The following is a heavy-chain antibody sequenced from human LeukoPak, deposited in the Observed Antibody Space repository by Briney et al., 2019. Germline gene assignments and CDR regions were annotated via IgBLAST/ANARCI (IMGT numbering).Heavy chain of an antibody. CDR1: GFSFSTYA. V-gene: IGHV3-23*01. Sequence: PGGSLRLSCVGTGFSFSTYAMSWVRRAPGKGLEWVSLISNDGRRTYYADSVKGRFTISRDDSKTTVHLQMNSLRAEDTAVYYCAKTITMVRGVIIVYYYYGMDVWGQGTTVTVSS. CDR3: AKTITMVRGVIIVYYYYGMDV. J-gene: IGHJ6*02. CDR2: ISNDGRRT. D-gene: IGHD3-10*01.